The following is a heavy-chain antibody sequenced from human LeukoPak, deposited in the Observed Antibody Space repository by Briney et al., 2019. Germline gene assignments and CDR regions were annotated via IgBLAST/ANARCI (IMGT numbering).Heavy chain of an antibody. D-gene: IGHD5-12*01. Sequence: SETLSLTCTVSGGSMSSSSYYWTWIRQPPGEGLEWIGSLYYSGSTYYNPSLKSRATISIDTSKSQFSLNLSSVTAADTAVYYCARGGIQWLIRGGTFDIWGQGTMVTVSS. CDR2: LYYSGST. V-gene: IGHV4-39*07. CDR1: GGSMSSSSYY. CDR3: ARGGIQWLIRGGTFDI. J-gene: IGHJ3*02.